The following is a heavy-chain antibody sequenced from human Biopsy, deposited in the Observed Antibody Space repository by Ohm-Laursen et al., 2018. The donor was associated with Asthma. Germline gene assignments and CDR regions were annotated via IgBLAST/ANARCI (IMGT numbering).Heavy chain of an antibody. V-gene: IGHV3-33*08. CDR3: ARDPAGYYYFDY. D-gene: IGHD3-22*01. Sequence: SLRLSCAASGFTFDDYGMHWVRQAPGKGLEWVAVIWYDGSNKYYADSVKGRFTTSRDNSKNTLYLQMNSLRAEDTAVYYCARDPAGYYYFDYWGQGTLVTVSS. CDR1: GFTFDDYG. CDR2: IWYDGSNK. J-gene: IGHJ4*02.